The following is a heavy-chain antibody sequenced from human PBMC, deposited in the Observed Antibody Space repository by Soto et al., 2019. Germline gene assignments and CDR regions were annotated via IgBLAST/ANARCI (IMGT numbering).Heavy chain of an antibody. CDR3: ARELPPMARGGGFAP. V-gene: IGHV4-34*01. CDR2: INHSGST. J-gene: IGHJ5*02. D-gene: IGHD1-26*01. Sequence: QVQLQQWGAGLLKTSETLSLTCAVYVGSFSGYFWSWIRQPPGKGLEWIGEINHSGSTNYNPSLKSRVTISVDTSKNQFSLKLSSVTAADTAVYSCARELPPMARGGGFAPGGQGILVPVSS. CDR1: VGSFSGYF.